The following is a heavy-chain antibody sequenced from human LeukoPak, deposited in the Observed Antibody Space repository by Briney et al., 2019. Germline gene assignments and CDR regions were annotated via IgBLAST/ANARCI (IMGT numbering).Heavy chain of an antibody. D-gene: IGHD3-10*01. CDR2: IGWNSART. V-gene: IGHV3-9*01. CDR3: GKDISAGGMDV. Sequence: GGSLRLSCTASESTFDHAMHWVRQTPGKGLEWVSGIGWNSARTGYAVPVRGRFTISRDNAKNSLYLQMNSLRAEDTALYYCGKDISAGGMDVWGQGTTVTVSS. CDR1: ESTFDHA. J-gene: IGHJ6*02.